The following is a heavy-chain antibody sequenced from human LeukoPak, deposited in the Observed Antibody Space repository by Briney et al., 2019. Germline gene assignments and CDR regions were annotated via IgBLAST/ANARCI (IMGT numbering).Heavy chain of an antibody. CDR2: MNPSSGNT. Sequence: ASVKVSCKASGYTFTSYDINWVRQATGQGLEWMGWMNPSSGNTGYAQKFQGRVTMTRNTSISTAYMELSSLRSEDTAVYYCARVPDILTGYYYYYYGMDVWGQGTTVTVSS. J-gene: IGHJ6*02. V-gene: IGHV1-8*01. CDR1: GYTFTSYD. CDR3: ARVPDILTGYYYYYYGMDV. D-gene: IGHD3-9*01.